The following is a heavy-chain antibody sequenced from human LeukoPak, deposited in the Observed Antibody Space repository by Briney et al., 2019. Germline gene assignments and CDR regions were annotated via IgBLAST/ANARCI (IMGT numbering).Heavy chain of an antibody. D-gene: IGHD3-16*01. J-gene: IGHJ3*02. CDR1: GLTFTNYE. V-gene: IGHV3-48*03. Sequence: GGSLRLSCAASGLTFTNYEMNWVRQAPGKGLEWVSYISSSGSTVSYADSVKGRFTISRDNAKHSLYLQMNSLRAEDTAFYFCARVGGRAFDIWGQGTMVTVSS. CDR2: ISSSGSTV. CDR3: ARVGGRAFDI.